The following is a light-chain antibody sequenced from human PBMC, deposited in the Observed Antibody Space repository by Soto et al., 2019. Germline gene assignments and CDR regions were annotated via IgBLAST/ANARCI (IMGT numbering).Light chain of an antibody. CDR1: RLGDKY. V-gene: IGLV3-1*01. J-gene: IGLJ3*02. CDR2: QDI. Sequence: SSELTQPPSVSVSPGQTASITCSGDRLGDKYVCWYQQKPGQSPVLVIHQDIKRPSGIAERFSGSNSGNTATLTISGTQTVDEADYYCQAWDSSTGVFGGGTKLTVL. CDR3: QAWDSSTGV.